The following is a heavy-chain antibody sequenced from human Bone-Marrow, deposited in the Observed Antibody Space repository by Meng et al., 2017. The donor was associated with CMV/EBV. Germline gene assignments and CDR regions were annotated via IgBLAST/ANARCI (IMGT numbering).Heavy chain of an antibody. CDR2: IKQDGSEK. CDR3: ARPPTYCSSTSCYKTPVY. J-gene: IGHJ4*02. CDR1: GFTFSSYW. V-gene: IGHV3-7*01. Sequence: GESLKISCAASGFTFSSYWMSWVRQAPGKGLEWVANIKQDGSEKYYVDSVKGRFTISRDNAKNSLYLQMNSLRAEDTAVYYCARPPTYCSSTSCYKTPVYWGQGTLVTASS. D-gene: IGHD2-2*02.